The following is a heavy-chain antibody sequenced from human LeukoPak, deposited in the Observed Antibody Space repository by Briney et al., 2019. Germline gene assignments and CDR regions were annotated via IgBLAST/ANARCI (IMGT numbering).Heavy chain of an antibody. CDR3: AKEDYCSGGSCYSD. D-gene: IGHD2-15*01. V-gene: IGHV3-30-3*01. CDR2: ISHDGSNK. J-gene: IGHJ4*02. CDR1: GFTFSSYA. Sequence: PGGSLRLSCAASGFTFSSYAMHWVRQAPGKGLEWVAVISHDGSNKYYADSVKGRFTISRDNSKNTLYLQMNSLRAEDTAVYYCAKEDYCSGGSCYSDWGQGTLVTVSS.